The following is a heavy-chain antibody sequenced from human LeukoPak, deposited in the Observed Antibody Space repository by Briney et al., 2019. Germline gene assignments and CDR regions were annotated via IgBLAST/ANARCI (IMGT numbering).Heavy chain of an antibody. CDR2: IYSSGST. J-gene: IGHJ4*02. Sequence: PSETLSLTCTVSGGSISSYYWSWLRQPPGKGLEWIGYIYSSGSTNYNPSLKSRVTISVDTSKNQFSLKLSSVTAADTAVYYCARGTLGDYWGQGTLVTVSS. V-gene: IGHV4-59*01. D-gene: IGHD2-2*01. CDR3: ARGTLGDY. CDR1: GGSISSYY.